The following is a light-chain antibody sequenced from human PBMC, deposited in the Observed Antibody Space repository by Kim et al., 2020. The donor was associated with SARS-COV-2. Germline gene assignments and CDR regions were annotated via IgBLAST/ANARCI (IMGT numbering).Light chain of an antibody. V-gene: IGKV3-20*01. CDR3: QQYGSSPLT. J-gene: IGKJ4*01. CDR2: GAS. CDR1: QSVSSSY. Sequence: EIVLTQSPGTLSLSPGERATLSCRASQSVSSSYLAWYQQKPGQAPRLLIYGASSRATGIPDRFISSGSGTDFTLTISRLEPEDFAVYYCQQYGSSPLTFGGGTKVDIK.